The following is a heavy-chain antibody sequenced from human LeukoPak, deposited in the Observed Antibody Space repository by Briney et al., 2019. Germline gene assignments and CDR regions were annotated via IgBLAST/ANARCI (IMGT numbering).Heavy chain of an antibody. CDR1: GYSFTSYW. Sequence: GESLKISCTGSGYSFTSYWIGWVRQMPGKGLEWMGSIYPGDSDTRYSPSFQGQVTISADKSISTAYLQWSSLKASDTAMYYCARHGDSSGYYYPDDYWGQGTLVTVSS. D-gene: IGHD3-22*01. CDR2: IYPGDSDT. V-gene: IGHV5-51*01. J-gene: IGHJ4*02. CDR3: ARHGDSSGYYYPDDY.